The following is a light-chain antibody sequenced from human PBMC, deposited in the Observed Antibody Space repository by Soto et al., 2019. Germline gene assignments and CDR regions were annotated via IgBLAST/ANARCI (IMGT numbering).Light chain of an antibody. CDR1: QSVSNDF. J-gene: IGKJ1*01. CDR2: GAS. CDR3: QQYNNWPQGT. Sequence: EIVLTQSPGILSLSPGERATLSCRAIQSVSNDFLAWYQQKPGQAPRLLIYGASTRATGIPARFSGSGSGTEFTLTISSLQSEDFAVYYCQQYNNWPQGTFGQGTKVDIK. V-gene: IGKV3-15*01.